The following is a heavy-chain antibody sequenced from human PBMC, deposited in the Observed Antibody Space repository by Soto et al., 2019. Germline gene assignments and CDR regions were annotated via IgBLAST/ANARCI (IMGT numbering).Heavy chain of an antibody. CDR2: INHRGST. CDR1: GGSFSGYY. V-gene: IGHV4-34*01. J-gene: IGHJ1*01. Sequence: QVQLQQWGAGLLKPSETLSLTCAVYGGSFSGYYWSWIRQPPGKGLEWIGEINHRGSTKYSPSLKSRVTISVVTSKNPFPLKLISVTAADTAMYYCARGDILTGYSHWGHGTLVTVSS. D-gene: IGHD3-9*01. CDR3: ARGDILTGYSH.